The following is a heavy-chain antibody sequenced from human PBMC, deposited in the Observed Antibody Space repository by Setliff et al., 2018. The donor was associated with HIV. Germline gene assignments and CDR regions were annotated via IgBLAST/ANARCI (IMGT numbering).Heavy chain of an antibody. CDR3: ARVSRQWLVPDY. CDR2: ISSGGGTI. V-gene: IGHV3-48*03. J-gene: IGHJ4*02. D-gene: IGHD6-19*01. Sequence: QPGGSLRLSCAASGFTFRSYEMNWVRQAPGKGLEWISYISSGGGTIYYADPVKGRFTISRDNAKNSLYLQMNSLRAEDTAVYYCARVSRQWLVPDYWGQGTLVTVSS. CDR1: GFTFRSYE.